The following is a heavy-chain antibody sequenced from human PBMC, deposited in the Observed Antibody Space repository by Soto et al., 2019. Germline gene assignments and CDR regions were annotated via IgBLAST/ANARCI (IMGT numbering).Heavy chain of an antibody. V-gene: IGHV3-49*03. CDR1: GFTFGDYA. CDR2: IRSKAYGGTT. J-gene: IGHJ4*02. D-gene: IGHD3-9*01. Sequence: GGSLRLSCTASGFTFGDYAMSWFRQAPGKGLEWVGFIRSKAYGGTTEYAASVKGRFTISRDDSKSIAYLQMNSLKTEDTAVYYCTRFTPTFYTWLLTPSPFDYWGQGTLVTVSS. CDR3: TRFTPTFYTWLLTPSPFDY.